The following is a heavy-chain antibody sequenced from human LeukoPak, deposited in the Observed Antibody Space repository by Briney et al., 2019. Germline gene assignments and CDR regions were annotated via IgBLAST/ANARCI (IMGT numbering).Heavy chain of an antibody. D-gene: IGHD6-13*01. J-gene: IGHJ4*02. CDR1: GYSISSGYY. CDR3: ARDRRGAAGIDY. CDR2: IYHSGST. Sequence: SETLSLTCTVSGYSISSGYYWGWIRQPPGKGLEWIGSIYHSGSTYYNPSLKSRVTISVDTSKNQFSLKLSSVTAADTAVYYCARDRRGAAGIDYWGQGTLVTVSS. V-gene: IGHV4-38-2*02.